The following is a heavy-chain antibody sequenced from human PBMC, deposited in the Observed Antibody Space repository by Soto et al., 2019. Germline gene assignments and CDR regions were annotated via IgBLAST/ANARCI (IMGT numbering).Heavy chain of an antibody. V-gene: IGHV4-39*01. CDR3: ATLYVVAPSAQNWFDP. D-gene: IGHD6-13*01. Sequence: SETLSLTCTVSGGSIARSTYYWAWIRQPPGKGLEWIGSIYYSGTTYYNPSLKSRVTISVDTSKNQFSLKLTSVTAADTAVYYCATLYVVAPSAQNWFDPWGQGTLVTVSS. CDR2: IYYSGTT. J-gene: IGHJ5*02. CDR1: GGSIARSTYY.